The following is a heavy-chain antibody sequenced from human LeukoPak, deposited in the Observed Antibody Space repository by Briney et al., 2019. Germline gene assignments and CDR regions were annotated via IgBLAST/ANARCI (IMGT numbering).Heavy chain of an antibody. J-gene: IGHJ4*02. CDR1: GFTFSTYG. CDR3: AKSGTRSSWSPRVKTYLDY. Sequence: PGGSLGLSCAASGFTFSTYGMHWVRQAPGKGLEWVAVISYDGSNKYYADSVKGRFTISRDNSKNTLYLQMNSLRAEDTAVYYCAKSGTRSSWSPRVKTYLDYWGQGTLVTVSA. CDR2: ISYDGSNK. D-gene: IGHD6-13*01. V-gene: IGHV3-30*18.